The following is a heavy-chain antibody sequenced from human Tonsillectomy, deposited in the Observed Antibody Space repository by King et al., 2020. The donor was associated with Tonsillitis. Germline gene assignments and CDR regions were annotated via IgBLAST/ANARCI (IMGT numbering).Heavy chain of an antibody. CDR3: ATGRSSSGWYLDY. D-gene: IGHD6-19*01. CDR1: GGTFTSHA. CDR2: IIPVVGAA. V-gene: IGHV1-69*06. Sequence: VQLVESGAEVKKPGSSVKVSCQASGGTFTSHAISWVRQAPGQGLAWMGRIIPVVGAANYVQKFQGRVTITADKSTSTAYMELSSLRSDDSAVYYCATGRSSSGWYLDYWGQGTLVTVSS. J-gene: IGHJ4*02.